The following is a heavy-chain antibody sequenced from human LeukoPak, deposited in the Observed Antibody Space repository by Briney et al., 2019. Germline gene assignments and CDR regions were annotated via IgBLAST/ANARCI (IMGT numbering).Heavy chain of an antibody. CDR2: ISSSGSTI. Sequence: GGSLRLSCAASRFTFSSYEMNWVRQAPGKGLEWVSYISSSGSTIYYADSVKGRFTISRDNAKNSLYLQMNSLRAEDTAVYYCAKDGKDYYDSSGAGSFDYWGQGTLVTVSS. V-gene: IGHV3-48*03. CDR3: AKDGKDYYDSSGAGSFDY. D-gene: IGHD3-22*01. CDR1: RFTFSSYE. J-gene: IGHJ4*02.